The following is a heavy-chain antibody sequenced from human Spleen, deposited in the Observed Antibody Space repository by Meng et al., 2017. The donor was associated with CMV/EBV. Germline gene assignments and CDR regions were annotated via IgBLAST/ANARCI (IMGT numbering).Heavy chain of an antibody. CDR2: VYWNDDK. D-gene: IGHD3-22*01. CDR3: ARWVAYSSGYYFPPY. V-gene: IGHV2-5*01. Sequence: SGPTLVKPTQTLTLTCTFSGFSLNTGGVGVGWIRQPPGKALEWLALVYWNDDKHYSPSLKSRLTITRDTSKNRGVLTLTNLDPVDTATYYCARWVAYSSGYYFPPYWGLGTLVTVSS. J-gene: IGHJ4*02. CDR1: GFSLNTGGVG.